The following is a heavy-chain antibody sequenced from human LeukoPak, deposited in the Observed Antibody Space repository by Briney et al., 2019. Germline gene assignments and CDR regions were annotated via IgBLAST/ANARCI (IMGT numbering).Heavy chain of an antibody. J-gene: IGHJ4*02. CDR2: ITDSGGTT. CDR1: GFTFSSYA. V-gene: IGHV3-23*01. Sequence: GGSLRLSCAASGFTFSSYAMSWVRQAPGKGLEWVSTITDSGGTTFYADSVKGRFTISRDNLKNTVYLQMNCLRAEDTAVYYCAKLWRGSHPRYFDHWGQGTLVTVSS. D-gene: IGHD1-26*01. CDR3: AKLWRGSHPRYFDH.